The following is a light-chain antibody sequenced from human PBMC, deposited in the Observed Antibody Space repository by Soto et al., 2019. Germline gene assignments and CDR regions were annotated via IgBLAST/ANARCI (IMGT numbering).Light chain of an antibody. V-gene: IGKV3-20*01. CDR1: QSVSSK. CDR3: QQYGSSLWT. Sequence: EIVMTQSPATLSVSPGERATLSCRASQSVSSKLAWYQQKPGQAPRLLIYAASSRATGIPDRFSGSGSGTDFTLTISRLEPEDFAVYYCQQYGSSLWTFGQGTKVDIK. J-gene: IGKJ1*01. CDR2: AAS.